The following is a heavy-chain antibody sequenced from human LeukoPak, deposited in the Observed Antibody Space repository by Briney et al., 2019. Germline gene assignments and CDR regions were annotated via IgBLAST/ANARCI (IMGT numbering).Heavy chain of an antibody. Sequence: SETLSLTCSVSGGSVSSSGYFWGWISQPPGKGLEWIASIYYSGSTYYNPSLKSRVTISVDTSKNQFSLKLSSVTAADTAVYYCARQKGSGYPFSTPPYYFDYWGQGTLVTVSS. V-gene: IGHV4-39*01. CDR3: ARQKGSGYPFSTPPYYFDY. CDR2: IYYSGST. CDR1: GGSVSSSGYF. J-gene: IGHJ4*02. D-gene: IGHD3-22*01.